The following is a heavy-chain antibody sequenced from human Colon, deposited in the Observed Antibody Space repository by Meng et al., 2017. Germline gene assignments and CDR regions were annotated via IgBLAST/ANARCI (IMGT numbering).Heavy chain of an antibody. Sequence: QGQLQRSGPGLVKPSGTLSLTCAVSGASISSGNGWTWGRQPPGKGLEWIGEIFPSGRTSSNPSLQGRVTILLDKSKNQFSLELNSVTAADTAIYFCARKRTSPGTLGFDYWGQGTLVTVSS. V-gene: IGHV4-4*02. CDR3: ARKRTSPGTLGFDY. CDR1: GASISSGNG. J-gene: IGHJ4*02. CDR2: IFPSGRT. D-gene: IGHD6-13*01.